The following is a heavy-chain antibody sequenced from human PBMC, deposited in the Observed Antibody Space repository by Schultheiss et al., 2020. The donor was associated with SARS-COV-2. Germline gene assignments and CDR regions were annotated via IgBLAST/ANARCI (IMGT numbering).Heavy chain of an antibody. CDR1: GFTFSSYG. V-gene: IGHV3-33*01. CDR2: IWYDGSNK. J-gene: IGHJ6*02. CDR3: ARDTYYYDSSGYYYYYYGMDF. D-gene: IGHD3-22*01. Sequence: GGSLRLSCAASGFTFSSYGMHWVRQAPGKGLEWVAVIWYDGSNKYYADSVKGRFTISRDNSKNTLYLQMNSLRAEDTAVYYCARDTYYYDSSGYYYYYYGMDFWGQGTTVTVSS.